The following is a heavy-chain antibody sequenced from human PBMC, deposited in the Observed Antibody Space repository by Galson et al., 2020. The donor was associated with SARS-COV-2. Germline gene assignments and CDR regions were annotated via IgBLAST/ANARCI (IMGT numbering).Heavy chain of an antibody. J-gene: IGHJ6*02. D-gene: IGHD3-10*01. CDR3: ARDSPGECYDYGMDV. V-gene: IGHV3-30*04. Sequence: GGSLRLSCAASGFTFTTYPMHWVRQAPGKGLEWVAVISYDGINKPYADSVKGRFTVSRDNSKNTVHLQMSSLRPEDTAVYYCARDSPGECYDYGMDVWGQGTTVTVSS. CDR1: GFTFTTYP. CDR2: ISYDGINK.